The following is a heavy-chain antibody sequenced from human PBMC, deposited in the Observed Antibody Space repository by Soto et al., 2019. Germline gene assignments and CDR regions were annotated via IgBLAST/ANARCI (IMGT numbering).Heavy chain of an antibody. CDR2: VNPATGHT. CDR1: GYTFISYA. Sequence: QVQLVQSGAEERKPGASVKLSCRASGYTFISYAIHWVRQAPGQRLEWMGGVNPATGHTEYSQKFQGRDTITRDTSAKTGYMELSSLRSEDTAVYSCAREGWFLDDWGQGTLVTVSS. V-gene: IGHV1-3*05. J-gene: IGHJ4*02. D-gene: IGHD3-10*01. CDR3: AREGWFLDD.